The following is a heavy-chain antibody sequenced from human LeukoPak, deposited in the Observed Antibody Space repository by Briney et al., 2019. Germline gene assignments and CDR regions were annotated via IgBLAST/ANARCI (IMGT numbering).Heavy chain of an antibody. D-gene: IGHD5-24*01. V-gene: IGHV5-51*01. CDR1: GYSFTSYW. CDR3: AGGEMAMATRKAGFDY. CDR2: IYPRDSDT. J-gene: IGHJ4*02. Sequence: GESLRISCKGSGYSFTSYWISWVRQMPGKGLEWMGIIYPRDSDTIYSPSFQGQVTISADKSIRTAYLQWSSLTASDTAMYYCAGGEMAMATRKAGFDYWGQGTLVTVSS.